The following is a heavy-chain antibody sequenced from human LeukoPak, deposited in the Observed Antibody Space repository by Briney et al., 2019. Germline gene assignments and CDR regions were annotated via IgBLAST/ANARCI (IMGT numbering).Heavy chain of an antibody. CDR1: GFTFSSHW. J-gene: IGHJ1*01. Sequence: PGGSLRLSCAASGFTFSSHWMYWVRQAPGKGLVWVSRINSDGSSTSYADSVKGRFTISRDNAKNTLYLQVNSLRVEDTAVYYRASPQSGDYGALYFQHWGPGTLVTVSS. CDR2: INSDGSST. D-gene: IGHD4-17*01. CDR3: ASPQSGDYGALYFQH. V-gene: IGHV3-74*01.